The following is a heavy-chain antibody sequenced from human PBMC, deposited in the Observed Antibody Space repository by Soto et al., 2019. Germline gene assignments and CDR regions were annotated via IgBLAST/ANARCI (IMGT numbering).Heavy chain of an antibody. V-gene: IGHV4-31*03. CDR2: IYYSGST. Sequence: SETLSLTCTVSGGSISSGGYYWSWIRQHPGKGLEWIGYIYYSGSTYYNPSLKSRVTISVDTSKNQFSLKLSSVTAADTAVYYCARSIAARRHLPYGMDVCGQGTTVTVCS. CDR3: ARSIAARRHLPYGMDV. D-gene: IGHD6-6*01. CDR1: GGSISSGGYY. J-gene: IGHJ6*02.